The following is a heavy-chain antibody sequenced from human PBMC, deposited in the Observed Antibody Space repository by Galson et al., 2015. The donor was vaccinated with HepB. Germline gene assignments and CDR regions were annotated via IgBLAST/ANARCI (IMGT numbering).Heavy chain of an antibody. J-gene: IGHJ6*03. CDR2: ISSSSSTI. Sequence: SLRLSCAASGFTFSSYSMNWVRQAPGKGLEWVSYISSSSSTIYYADSVKGRFTISRDNAKNSLYLQMNSLRAEDTAVYYCARDRREVAGLYYYYYMDVWGKGTTVTVSS. CDR1: GFTFSSYS. CDR3: ARDRREVAGLYYYYYMDV. D-gene: IGHD6-19*01. V-gene: IGHV3-48*01.